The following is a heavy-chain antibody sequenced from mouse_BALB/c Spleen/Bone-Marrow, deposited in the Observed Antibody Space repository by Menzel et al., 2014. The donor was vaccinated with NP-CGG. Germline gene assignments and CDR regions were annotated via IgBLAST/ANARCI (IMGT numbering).Heavy chain of an antibody. CDR1: GFNIKDTY. D-gene: IGHD2-4*01. V-gene: IGHV14-3*02. CDR2: IDPANGNT. J-gene: IGHJ1*01. CDR3: ASYDYGWYFDV. Sequence: EVQLQQSGAELVKPGASVKLSCTASGFNIKDTYMHWVKQRPEQGLEWIGRIDPANGNTKYDPKFQGKATITADTSSNTAYLQLSRLTSEDTAVYYCASYDYGWYFDVWGAGTTVTVSS.